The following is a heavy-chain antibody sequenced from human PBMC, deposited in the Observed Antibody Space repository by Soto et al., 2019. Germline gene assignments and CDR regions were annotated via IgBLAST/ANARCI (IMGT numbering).Heavy chain of an antibody. CDR1: GFTFSSYW. V-gene: IGHV3-7*01. CDR2: IKQDGSEK. J-gene: IGHJ6*02. Sequence: PGGSLRLSCAASGFTFSSYWMSWVRQAPGKGLEWVANIKQDGSEKYYVDTVKGRFTISRDNGKNSLYLQMNSLRAEDTAVYYCVRDKHCISTTCSYYYYYGMDVWGQGTTVTVSS. D-gene: IGHD2-2*01. CDR3: VRDKHCISTTCSYYYYYGMDV.